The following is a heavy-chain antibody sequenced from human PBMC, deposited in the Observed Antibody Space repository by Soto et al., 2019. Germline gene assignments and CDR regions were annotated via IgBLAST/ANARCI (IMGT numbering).Heavy chain of an antibody. D-gene: IGHD6-6*01. CDR1: GFTFSSYA. CDR3: AKYVGSSYYYYMDV. CDR2: ISGGST. V-gene: IGHV3-23*01. J-gene: IGHJ6*03. Sequence: EVQLLESGGGLVQPGGSLRVSCAASGFTFSSYAMSWVRQAAGKGLEWVSAISGGSTYYADSVKGRFTISRDKSKNTLYLQMNSLRAEDTVVYYCAKYVGSSYYYYMDVWGKGTTVTVSS.